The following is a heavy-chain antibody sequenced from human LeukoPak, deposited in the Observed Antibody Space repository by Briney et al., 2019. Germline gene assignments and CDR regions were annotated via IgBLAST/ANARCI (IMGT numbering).Heavy chain of an antibody. D-gene: IGHD6-13*01. CDR3: TRPSAAGPN. Sequence: GGSLRLSCAASGFTFSSYEMNWVRQAPGKGLEWVSYISSSGSTIYYADSVKGRFTISRDNAKNSLYLQMNSLRAEDTAMYYCTRPSAAGPNWGQGTLVTVSS. V-gene: IGHV3-48*03. J-gene: IGHJ4*02. CDR1: GFTFSSYE. CDR2: ISSSGSTI.